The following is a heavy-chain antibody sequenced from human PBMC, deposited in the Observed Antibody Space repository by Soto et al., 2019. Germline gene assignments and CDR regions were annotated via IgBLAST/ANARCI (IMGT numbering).Heavy chain of an antibody. CDR2: IIPILGIA. D-gene: IGHD2-15*01. V-gene: IGHV1-69*02. J-gene: IGHJ4*02. Sequence: QVQLVQSGAEVKKPGSSVKVSCKASGGTFSSYTISWVRQAPGQGLEGMGRIIPILGIANYAQKFQGRVTITADKSTNKAYMELSSLRSEDTAVYYCARAGRDCSGGSCYSIKYNYWGQGTLVTVSS. CDR3: ARAGRDCSGGSCYSIKYNY. CDR1: GGTFSSYT.